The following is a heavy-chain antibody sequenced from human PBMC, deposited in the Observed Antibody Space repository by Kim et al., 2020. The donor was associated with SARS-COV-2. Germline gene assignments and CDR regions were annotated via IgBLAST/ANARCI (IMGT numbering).Heavy chain of an antibody. CDR2: FSISGRNT. CDR3: AKYARSMDV. J-gene: IGHJ6*02. CDR1: GFTFSNYA. V-gene: IGHV3-23*01. Sequence: GGSLRLSCAASGFTFSNYAMSWVRQAPGKGLEWVSGFSISGRNTYYADSVKGRFTISRDNSKNTLYLQMNRLRAEDTAIYYCAKYARSMDVWGQGTPVT.